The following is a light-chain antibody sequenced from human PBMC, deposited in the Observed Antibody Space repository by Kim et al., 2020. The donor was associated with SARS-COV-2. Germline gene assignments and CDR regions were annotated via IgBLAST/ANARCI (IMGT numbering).Light chain of an antibody. CDR1: SSDVGGYNS. CDR3: SSYAGDNHGV. Sequence: QSALTQPPSASGSPGQSVTISCTGTSSDVGGYNSVSWYQQRPGKAPRLVIYEVTKRPSGVPDRLSGSKSGNTASLTVSGLQSEDEADYYCSSYAGDNHGVFGGGTKVTVL. J-gene: IGLJ3*02. CDR2: EVT. V-gene: IGLV2-8*01.